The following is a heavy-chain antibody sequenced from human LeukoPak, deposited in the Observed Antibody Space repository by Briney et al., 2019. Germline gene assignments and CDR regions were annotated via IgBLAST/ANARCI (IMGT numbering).Heavy chain of an antibody. D-gene: IGHD3-10*01. V-gene: IGHV1-2*04. CDR2: INPNSGGT. CDR3: ARGFHNYGSGSNWFDP. CDR1: GYTFTGYY. J-gene: IGHJ5*02. Sequence: GASVKVSCKASGYTFTGYYMHWVRQAPGQGLEWMGWINPNSGGTNYAQKFQGWVTMTRDTSISTAYMELSRLRSDDTAVYYCARGFHNYGSGSNWFDPWGQGTLVTVSS.